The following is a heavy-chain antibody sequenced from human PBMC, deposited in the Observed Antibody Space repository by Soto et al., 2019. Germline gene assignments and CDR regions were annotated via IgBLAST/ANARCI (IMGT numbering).Heavy chain of an antibody. Sequence: QLVESGGGVVQPERSLKLSCTASNFVFSVYSLHWVRQAPGKGLEWVALISYDGGNKYYADSVKGRFTICRDNSKNTVYLQMNSLRREDTAVYYCARDKDQYDFWGGTLDSWGQGTLVTVSS. CDR1: NFVFSVYS. CDR3: ARDKDQYDFWGGTLDS. J-gene: IGHJ4*02. V-gene: IGHV3-30-3*01. D-gene: IGHD3-3*01. CDR2: ISYDGGNK.